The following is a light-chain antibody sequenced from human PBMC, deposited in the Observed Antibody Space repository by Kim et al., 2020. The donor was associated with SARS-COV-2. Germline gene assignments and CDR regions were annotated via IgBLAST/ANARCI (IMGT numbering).Light chain of an antibody. V-gene: IGLV7-46*01. J-gene: IGLJ3*02. Sequence: GGTVALPCSSSTGPVTSSHFPYWFQQRPGQAPRTLISDTTNTHSWTPARFSGSLLGDKAALTLSGAQPEDEADYYCLLSYSGVWVFGGGTQLTVL. CDR2: DTT. CDR3: LLSYSGVWV. CDR1: TGPVTSSHF.